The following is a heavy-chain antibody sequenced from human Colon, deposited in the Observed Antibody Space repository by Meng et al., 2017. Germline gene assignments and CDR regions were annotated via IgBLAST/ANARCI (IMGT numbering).Heavy chain of an antibody. D-gene: IGHD5-18*01. Sequence: QLQLQESGSGLVKPSQTLSLICAVSGGSISSGGYSWSWIRQPPGKGLEWIENIHHSGITYYNPSLRSRLIISIDTSKRQLSLTLNSVTAADTALYYCATIQSSPHFFDYWGQGTLVTVSS. V-gene: IGHV4-30-2*05. CDR2: IHHSGIT. CDR3: ATIQSSPHFFDY. J-gene: IGHJ4*02. CDR1: GGSISSGGYS.